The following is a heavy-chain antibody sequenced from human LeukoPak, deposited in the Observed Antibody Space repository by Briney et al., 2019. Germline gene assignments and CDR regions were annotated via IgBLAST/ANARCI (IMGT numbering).Heavy chain of an antibody. V-gene: IGHV4-61*02. CDR1: GGSISSGSYY. CDR2: IYTSGST. D-gene: IGHD2-8*01. J-gene: IGHJ6*03. Sequence: PSEALSLTCTVSGGSISSGSYYWSWIRQPAGKGLEWIGRIYTSGSTNYNPSLKSRVTISVDTSKNQFSLKLSSVTAADTAVYYCAREYCTNGVRLYMDVWGKGTTVTVSS. CDR3: AREYCTNGVRLYMDV.